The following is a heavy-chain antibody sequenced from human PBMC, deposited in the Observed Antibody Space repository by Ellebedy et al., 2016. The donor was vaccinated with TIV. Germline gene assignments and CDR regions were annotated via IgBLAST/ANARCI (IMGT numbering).Heavy chain of an antibody. J-gene: IGHJ4*02. CDR3: ARETDFWSDSSYFDY. V-gene: IGHV4-30-4*01. D-gene: IGHD3-3*01. CDR2: IYYSGTT. Sequence: SETLSLXXSVSGGSINSGDYYWSWIRQPPGKGLEWLGYIYYSGTTYYNTSLKSRITISVDTFKNQFSLRLSSVTAADTAVYFCARETDFWSDSSYFDYWGQGILVTISS. CDR1: GGSINSGDYY.